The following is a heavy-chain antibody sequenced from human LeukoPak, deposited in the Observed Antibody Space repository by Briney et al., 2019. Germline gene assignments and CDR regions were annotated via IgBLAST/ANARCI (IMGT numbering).Heavy chain of an antibody. V-gene: IGHV4-34*01. CDR3: ARGLYDYVWGSYRLAYFDY. CDR1: GGSFSGYY. Sequence: SETLSLTCAVYGGSFSGYYWSWIRQPPGKGLEWIGEINHSASTNYNPSLKSRVTISVDTSKNQFSLKLSSVTAADTAVYYCARGLYDYVWGSYRLAYFDYWGQGTLVTVSS. CDR2: INHSAST. D-gene: IGHD3-16*02. J-gene: IGHJ4*02.